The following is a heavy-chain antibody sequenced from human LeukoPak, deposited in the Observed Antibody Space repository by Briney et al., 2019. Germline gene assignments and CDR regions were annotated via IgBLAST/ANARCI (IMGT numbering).Heavy chain of an antibody. V-gene: IGHV1-2*02. J-gene: IGHJ4*02. CDR2: INPNSGGT. CDR1: GYTFTGYY. Sequence: ASVKVSCKASGYTFTGYYIHWVRQAPGQGLEWMGWINPNSGGTNYALKFQGRVTMTRDTSISTAYMELSRLRSDDTAVYYCARDSGERGSGSYLIAYWGQGTLVTVSS. CDR3: ARDSGERGSGSYLIAY. D-gene: IGHD3-10*01.